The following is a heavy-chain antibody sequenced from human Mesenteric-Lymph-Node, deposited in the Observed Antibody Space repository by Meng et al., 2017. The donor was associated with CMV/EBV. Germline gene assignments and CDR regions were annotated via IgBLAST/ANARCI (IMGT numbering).Heavy chain of an antibody. D-gene: IGHD3-10*01. V-gene: IGHV4-59*11. J-gene: IGHJ4*02. CDR2: VYYTGST. Sequence: LTCNVSGGASSSHYWSWIRQSPGKGLEWIGYVYYTGSTYYNPSLKSRLTISVDRSKNQLSLKMTSVTAADTAVYYCARTDYYGSGPKNWGQGTLVTVSS. CDR1: GGASSSHY. CDR3: ARTDYYGSGPKN.